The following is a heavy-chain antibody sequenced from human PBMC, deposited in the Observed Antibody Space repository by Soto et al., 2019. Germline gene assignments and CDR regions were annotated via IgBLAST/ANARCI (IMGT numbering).Heavy chain of an antibody. CDR3: ARLEGRRLPFDD. J-gene: IGHJ4*02. D-gene: IGHD3-3*01. V-gene: IGHV3-48*03. CDR1: GFTFSSYD. CDR2: ISYSGSII. Sequence: LRLSCAASGFTFSSYDMNWVRQAPGKGLEWVSHISYSGSIIYYADSVKGRFTISRDNAKNSLYLQMNSLRIEDTAVYYCARLEGRRLPFDDWGQGSLVIVSS.